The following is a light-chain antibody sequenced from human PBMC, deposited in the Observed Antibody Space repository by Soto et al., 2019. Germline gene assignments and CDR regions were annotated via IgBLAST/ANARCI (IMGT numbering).Light chain of an antibody. Sequence: AIQMTQSPSSLSASVGDRVTITCRASQGIRNDLGWYQQKPGKAPKLLIYGASSLQSGVPSRFSGSGAGKDFTLTISSLQPEDFATYYCPQDYNNPRTFGQGTKVEI. CDR3: PQDYNNPRT. V-gene: IGKV1-6*01. CDR2: GAS. J-gene: IGKJ1*01. CDR1: QGIRND.